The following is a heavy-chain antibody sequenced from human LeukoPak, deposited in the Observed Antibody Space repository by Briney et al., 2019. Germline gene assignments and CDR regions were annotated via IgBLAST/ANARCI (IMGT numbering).Heavy chain of an antibody. D-gene: IGHD1-26*01. Sequence: SETLSLTCTVSGDSISSSSYYWGWIRQPPGKGLEWIGSLYYSGSYYNPSLKSRVTISVDTSKNQFSLKLSSVTAADTAVYYCARVGGIDAFDIWGQGTMVTVSS. CDR3: ARVGGIDAFDI. CDR1: GDSISSSSYY. CDR2: LYYSGS. J-gene: IGHJ3*02. V-gene: IGHV4-39*07.